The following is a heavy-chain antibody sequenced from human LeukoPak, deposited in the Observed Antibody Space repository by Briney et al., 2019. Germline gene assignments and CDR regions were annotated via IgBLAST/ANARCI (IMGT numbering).Heavy chain of an antibody. CDR1: GFTFSSYS. D-gene: IGHD2-15*01. V-gene: IGHV3-48*01. CDR3: ARDQQDIVVVVAATLESPDAFDI. CDR2: ISSSSTI. Sequence: SGGSLRLSCAASGFTFSSYSMNWVRQAPGKGLEWVSYISSSSTIYYADSVKGRFTISRDNAKNSLYLQMNSLRAEDTAVYYCARDQQDIVVVVAATLESPDAFDIWGQGTMVTVSS. J-gene: IGHJ3*02.